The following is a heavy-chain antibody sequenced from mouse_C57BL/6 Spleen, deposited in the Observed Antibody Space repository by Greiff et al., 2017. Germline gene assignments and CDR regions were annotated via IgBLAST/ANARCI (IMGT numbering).Heavy chain of an antibody. CDR3: AREDGYYPFAY. V-gene: IGHV1-64*01. D-gene: IGHD2-3*01. J-gene: IGHJ3*01. CDR2: IHPNSGST. CDR1: GYTFTSYR. Sequence: QVQLQQPGAELVKPGASVKLSCKASGYTFTSYRMHWVKQRPGQGLEWIGMIHPNSGSTNYNEKFKSKATLTVDKSSSTAYMQLSSLTSEDSAVYYCAREDGYYPFAYWGQGTLVTVSA.